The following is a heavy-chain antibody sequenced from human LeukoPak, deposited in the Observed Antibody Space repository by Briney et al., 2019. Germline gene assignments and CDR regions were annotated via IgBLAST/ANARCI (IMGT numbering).Heavy chain of an antibody. D-gene: IGHD2-2*01. J-gene: IGHJ4*02. CDR3: ARLVVPAATSIYYFDY. Sequence: GGSLRLSCAASGFTFSSYWMSWVRQAPGKGLEWVANIKQDGSEKYYVDSVKGRFTISRDNAKSSLYLQMNSLRAEDTAVYYCARLVVPAATSIYYFDYWGQGTLVTVSS. CDR1: GFTFSSYW. V-gene: IGHV3-7*01. CDR2: IKQDGSEK.